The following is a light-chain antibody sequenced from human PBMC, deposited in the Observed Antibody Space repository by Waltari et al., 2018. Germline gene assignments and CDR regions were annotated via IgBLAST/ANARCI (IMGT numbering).Light chain of an antibody. Sequence: SYVVTQPPSMSAAPGQTARITCGGRNIGSKSVHWYQQRPSQAPVLVVYDDKDRPSGIPERVSGSNSGNTATLTISRVEAGDEADYYCQVWDINSDHIWVFGGGTKLTVL. CDR1: NIGSKS. J-gene: IGLJ3*02. CDR2: DDK. V-gene: IGLV3-21*02. CDR3: QVWDINSDHIWV.